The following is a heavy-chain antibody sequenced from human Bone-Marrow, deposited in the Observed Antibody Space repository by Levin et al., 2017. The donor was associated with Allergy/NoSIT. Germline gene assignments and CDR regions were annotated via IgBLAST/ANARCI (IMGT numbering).Heavy chain of an antibody. CDR3: VRGLDDSNGYYPPKEYFQH. Sequence: PGGSLRLSCAASGFIFSDYYMAWIRQAPGKGLECVSYISSSASTEHYADSVKGRFTISRDNARDFVFLQMNSLRAEDPAVYYCVRGLDDSNGYYPPKEYFQHWGQGSLVVVSS. D-gene: IGHD3-22*01. J-gene: IGHJ1*01. CDR2: ISSSASTE. V-gene: IGHV3-11*01. CDR1: GFIFSDYY.